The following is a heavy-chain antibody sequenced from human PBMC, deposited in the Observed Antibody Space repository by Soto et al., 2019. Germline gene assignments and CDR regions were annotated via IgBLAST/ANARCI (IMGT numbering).Heavy chain of an antibody. V-gene: IGHV4-61*01. CDR3: ARDVPSNVAFDI. CDR1: GGSVSSGSFY. J-gene: IGHJ3*02. Sequence: PSKTLSLTCTVSGGSVSSGSFYWSWIRQPPGKGLEWIGYIHYSRTTNDNPSLKSRVIISLDTSTCKICLGLSSVTAADTAVYYCARDVPSNVAFDIWGQGIMVTVS. CDR2: IHYSRTT.